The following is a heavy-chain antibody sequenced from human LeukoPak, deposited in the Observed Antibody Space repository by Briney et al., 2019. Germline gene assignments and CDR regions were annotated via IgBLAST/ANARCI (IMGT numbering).Heavy chain of an antibody. J-gene: IGHJ4*02. V-gene: IGHV4-38-2*02. CDR1: GYSISSGYY. D-gene: IGHD6-25*01. CDR2: IYHSGTA. CDR3: ARRSSRAADFDY. Sequence: SETLSLTCTVSGYSISSGYYWGWIRQPPGKGLEWIGSIYHSGTAYYNPSLESRVTISVDRSMHQFSLSLSSVTVADTAVYYCARRSSRAADFDYWGQGTLVTVSS.